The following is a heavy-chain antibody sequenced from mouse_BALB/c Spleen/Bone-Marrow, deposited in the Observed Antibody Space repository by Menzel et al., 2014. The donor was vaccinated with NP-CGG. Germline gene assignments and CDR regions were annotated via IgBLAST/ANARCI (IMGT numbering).Heavy chain of an antibody. D-gene: IGHD4-1*01. Sequence: VKLMESGAELAKPVASVKMSCKASGYTFTSYWMHWVKQRPGQGLEWIGYINPSTGYTEYNQKFKDKATLTADKSSSTAYMQLSSLTSEDSAVYYCARSRTGTYFDYWGQGTTLTVSS. CDR3: ARSRTGTYFDY. V-gene: IGHV1-7*01. J-gene: IGHJ2*01. CDR2: INPSTGYT. CDR1: GYTFTSYW.